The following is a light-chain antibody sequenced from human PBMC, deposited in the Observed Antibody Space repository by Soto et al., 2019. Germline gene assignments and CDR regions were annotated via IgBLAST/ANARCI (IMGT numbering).Light chain of an antibody. J-gene: IGKJ2*01. CDR3: QQYNSYSYT. CDR1: QSISSW. Sequence: DIQMTQSPSTLSASVGYRVTITCRASQSISSWLAWYQQKPWKAPKLLIYDASNLESGVPSRFSGSGSGTEFTLTISSLQPDDFATYYCQQYNSYSYTFGQGTKLEIK. CDR2: DAS. V-gene: IGKV1-5*01.